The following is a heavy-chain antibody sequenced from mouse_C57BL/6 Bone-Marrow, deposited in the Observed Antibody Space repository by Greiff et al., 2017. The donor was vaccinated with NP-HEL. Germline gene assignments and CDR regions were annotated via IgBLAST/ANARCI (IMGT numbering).Heavy chain of an antibody. CDR3: ARRGYFYWYFDV. CDR2: INPSTGGT. J-gene: IGHJ1*03. CDR1: GYSFTGYY. Sequence: EVQVVESGPELVKPGASVKISCKASGYSFTGYYMNWVKQSPEKSLEWIGEINPSTGGTTYNQKFKAKATLTVDKSSSTAYMQLKSLTSEDSAVYYCARRGYFYWYFDVWGTGTTVTVSS. V-gene: IGHV1-42*01. D-gene: IGHD2-3*01.